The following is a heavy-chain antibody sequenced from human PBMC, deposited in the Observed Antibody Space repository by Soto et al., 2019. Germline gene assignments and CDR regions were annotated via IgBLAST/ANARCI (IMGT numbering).Heavy chain of an antibody. J-gene: IGHJ4*02. CDR1: GFTFSSYA. Sequence: GGSLRLSCAASGFTFSSYAMSWVRQAPGKGLEWIGLVRAKAYGGTTEYAASVKGRFIISRDDPKSIAYLQMDSLKTEDTAVYYCSRLQRSGDGYDYWGQGTLVTVSS. CDR3: SRLQRSGDGYDY. D-gene: IGHD3-10*01. CDR2: VRAKAYGGTT. V-gene: IGHV3-49*04.